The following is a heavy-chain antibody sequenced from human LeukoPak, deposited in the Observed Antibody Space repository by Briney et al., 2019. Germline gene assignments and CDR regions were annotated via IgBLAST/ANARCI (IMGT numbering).Heavy chain of an antibody. Sequence: GASVKVSCKTSGYTFSTYDINWVRQATGQGLEWMGWMSPNSGNTDSAQKFLGRVTMTRDTSISTAYMELSSLTSEDTAVYYCARGIQAGVHYWGQGTLVTVSS. J-gene: IGHJ4*02. CDR1: GYTFSTYD. CDR2: MSPNSGNT. CDR3: ARGIQAGVHY. V-gene: IGHV1-8*01. D-gene: IGHD1-1*01.